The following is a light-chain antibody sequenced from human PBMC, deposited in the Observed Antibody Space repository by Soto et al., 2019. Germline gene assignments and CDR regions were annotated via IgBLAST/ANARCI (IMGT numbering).Light chain of an antibody. Sequence: QSVLTQPPSASGSFGQSVTISCTGTSSDVGGYNYVSWYQQHPGKAPKLMIYEVSERPSGVPDRFSGSKSGNTASLTVSGLQADDEADYYCSSYSGTNYHYVFGTGTKDTVL. CDR3: SSYSGTNYHYV. J-gene: IGLJ1*01. CDR1: SSDVGGYNY. CDR2: EVS. V-gene: IGLV2-8*01.